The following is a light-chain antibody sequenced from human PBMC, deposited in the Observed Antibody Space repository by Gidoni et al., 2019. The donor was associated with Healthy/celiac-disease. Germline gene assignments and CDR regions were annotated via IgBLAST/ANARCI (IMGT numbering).Light chain of an antibody. Sequence: DIQLTKSPSFLSASVGYRVTITSRASQGIVSYLAWYQQKPGKAPKLLIYAASTLQSGVPSRFSGSGSGTEFTLTISSLQPEDFATYYCQQLNSYPPFGGGTKVEIK. V-gene: IGKV1-9*01. CDR2: AAS. J-gene: IGKJ4*01. CDR1: QGIVSY. CDR3: QQLNSYPP.